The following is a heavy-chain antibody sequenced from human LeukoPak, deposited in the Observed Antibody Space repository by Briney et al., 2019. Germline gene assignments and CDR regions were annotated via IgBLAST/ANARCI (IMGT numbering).Heavy chain of an antibody. V-gene: IGHV3-11*04. D-gene: IGHD3-3*01. CDR1: GFIFSDYY. Sequence: GGSLRLSCAASGFIFSDYYMSWIRQAPGKGLEWVSYISSSGTTAIYYADSVKGRFTISRDNAKNSLYLQMNSLRPEDTAVYYCARDRVGSADFWSGYYTGTFDYWGRGTLVTVSS. CDR2: ISSSGTTAI. J-gene: IGHJ4*02. CDR3: ARDRVGSADFWSGYYTGTFDY.